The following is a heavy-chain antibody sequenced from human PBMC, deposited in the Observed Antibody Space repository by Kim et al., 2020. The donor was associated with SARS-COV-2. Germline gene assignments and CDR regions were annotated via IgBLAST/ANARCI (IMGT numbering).Heavy chain of an antibody. D-gene: IGHD6-13*01. J-gene: IGHJ3*02. Sequence: SETLSLTCTVSGGSISSGGYYWSWIRQHPGKGLEWIGYIYYSGSTYYNPSLKSRVTISVDTSKNQFSLKLSSVTAADTAVYYCARVGQQLIVGAFDIWGQGTMVTVSS. V-gene: IGHV4-31*03. CDR2: IYYSGST. CDR3: ARVGQQLIVGAFDI. CDR1: GGSISSGGYY.